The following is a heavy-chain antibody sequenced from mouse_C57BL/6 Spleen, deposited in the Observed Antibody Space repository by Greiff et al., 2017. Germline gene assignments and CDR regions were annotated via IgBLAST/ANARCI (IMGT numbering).Heavy chain of an antibody. CDR2: ISYDGSN. CDR3: ADGSSPWFAY. J-gene: IGHJ3*01. V-gene: IGHV3-6*01. D-gene: IGHD1-1*01. Sequence: EVKLMESGPGLVKPSQSLSLTCSVTGYSITSGYYWNWIRQFPGNKLEWMGYISYDGSNNYNPSLKNRISITRDTSKNQFFLKLNSVTTEDTATYYCADGSSPWFAYWGQGTLVTVSA. CDR1: GYSITSGYY.